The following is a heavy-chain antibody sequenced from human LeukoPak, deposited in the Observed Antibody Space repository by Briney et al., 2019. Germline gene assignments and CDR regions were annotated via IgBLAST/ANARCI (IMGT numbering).Heavy chain of an antibody. CDR1: GFTFISFE. CDR3: ARDGGSYYMYFQH. D-gene: IGHD1-26*01. V-gene: IGHV3-48*03. J-gene: IGHJ1*01. CDR2: ISSTGTTK. Sequence: PGGSLRLSCAASGFTFISFEMNWIRQAPGKGLEWVSYISSTGTTKYYADSVKGRFTISRDNSKNTLYLQMNSLRAEDTAVYYCARDGGSYYMYFQHWGQGTLVTVSS.